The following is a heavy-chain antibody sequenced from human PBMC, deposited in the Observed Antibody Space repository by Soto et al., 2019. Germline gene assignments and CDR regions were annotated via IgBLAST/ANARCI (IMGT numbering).Heavy chain of an antibody. CDR3: AKDHYPPGSALNWAVNWFDA. V-gene: IGHV3-30-3*01. CDR2: ISYDGNNK. Sequence: QVQLVESGGGVVQPGRSLRLSCAASGFTFSDYTIHWVRQAPGKGLEWVAVISYDGNNKKYADSVEGRFTISRDNSKNTLYLQLNSLRDEDTAVYYGAKDHYPPGSALNWAVNWFDAWCQGTLVTVSS. J-gene: IGHJ5*02. D-gene: IGHD3-10*01. CDR1: GFTFSDYT.